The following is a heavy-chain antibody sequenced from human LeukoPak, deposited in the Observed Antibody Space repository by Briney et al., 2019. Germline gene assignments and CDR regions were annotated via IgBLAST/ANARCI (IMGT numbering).Heavy chain of an antibody. CDR2: IAYDGSNK. Sequence: GRSLRLSCAASGLTFSDYAMHWVRQAPGKGLEWVAVIAYDGSNKFYADSVKDRFTISRDNSKNTLYLQMNSLRAEDTAVYYCARDQQGFDPWGQGTLVTVSS. CDR3: ARDQQGFDP. J-gene: IGHJ5*02. V-gene: IGHV3-30*04. CDR1: GLTFSDYA.